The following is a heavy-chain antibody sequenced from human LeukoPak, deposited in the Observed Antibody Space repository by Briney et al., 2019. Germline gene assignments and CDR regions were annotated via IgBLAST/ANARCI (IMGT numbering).Heavy chain of an antibody. CDR3: ARGPSFGSSSRFDY. CDR1: GGSMSSGGDY. J-gene: IGHJ4*02. D-gene: IGHD6-6*01. V-gene: IGHV4-31*11. Sequence: SETLSLTCAVSGGSMSSGGDYWSWLRQHPGKGLEWIGYIAFRGNTYYNPSLKSRLTISRDTSKSQFSLQLNSVTAADTAVYYCARGPSFGSSSRFDYWGKGTLVSVSS. CDR2: IAFRGNT.